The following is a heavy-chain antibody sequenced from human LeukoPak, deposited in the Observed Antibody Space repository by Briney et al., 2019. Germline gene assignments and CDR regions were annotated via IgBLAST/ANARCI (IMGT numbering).Heavy chain of an antibody. Sequence: GGSLRLSCAASGFTFSSYGMHWVRQAPGKGLEWVAVISYDGSNKYYADSVKGRFTISRDNSKNTLYLQMNSLRAEGTAVYYCAKDREAVAGDYWGQRTLVTVSS. J-gene: IGHJ4*02. CDR3: AKDREAVAGDY. CDR2: ISYDGSNK. D-gene: IGHD6-19*01. V-gene: IGHV3-30*18. CDR1: GFTFSSYG.